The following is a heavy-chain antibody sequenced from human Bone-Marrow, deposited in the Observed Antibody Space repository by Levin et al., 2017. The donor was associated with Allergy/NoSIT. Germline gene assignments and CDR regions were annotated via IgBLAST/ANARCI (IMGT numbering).Heavy chain of an antibody. CDR2: VLFSGNT. CDR3: ARAKLPGAPLGHGFDP. Sequence: LRLSCTVSGASISSGGYYWSWIRQHPGTGLEWIGNVLFSGNTNYNPSLKSRVIISVDTSKNQFSLKLMSLTAADTAVYYCARAKLPGAPLGHGFDPWGQGTLVTVSS. D-gene: IGHD4/OR15-4a*01. V-gene: IGHV4-31*03. J-gene: IGHJ5*02. CDR1: GASISSGGYY.